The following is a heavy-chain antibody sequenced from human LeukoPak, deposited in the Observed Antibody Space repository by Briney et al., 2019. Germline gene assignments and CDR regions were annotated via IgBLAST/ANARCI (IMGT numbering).Heavy chain of an antibody. V-gene: IGHV3-33*01. CDR1: GFTFSSYG. D-gene: IGHD5-18*01. CDR3: AREAGYSYASSYFDY. CDR2: IWYDGSNK. Sequence: GRSLRLSCAASGFTFSSYGMHWVRQAPGKGLEWVAVIWYDGSNKYYADSVKGRFTISRDNSKNTLYLRMNSLRAEDTAVYYCAREAGYSYASSYFDYWGQGTLVTVSS. J-gene: IGHJ4*02.